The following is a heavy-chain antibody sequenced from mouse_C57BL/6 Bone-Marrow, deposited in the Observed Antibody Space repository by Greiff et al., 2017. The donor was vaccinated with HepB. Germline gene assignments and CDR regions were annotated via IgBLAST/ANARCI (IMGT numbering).Heavy chain of an antibody. Sequence: QVQLQQSGPELVKPGASVKLSCKASGYTFTSYDINWVKQRPGQGLEWIGWIYPRDGSTKYNEKFKGKATLTVDTSSSTAYMELHSLTSEDSAVYFCAIYYGSSYDYAMDYWGQGTSVTVSS. CDR3: AIYYGSSYDYAMDY. CDR1: GYTFTSYD. J-gene: IGHJ4*01. D-gene: IGHD1-1*01. CDR2: IYPRDGST. V-gene: IGHV1-85*01.